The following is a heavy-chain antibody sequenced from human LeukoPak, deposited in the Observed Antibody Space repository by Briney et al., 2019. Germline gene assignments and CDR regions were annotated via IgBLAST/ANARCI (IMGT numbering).Heavy chain of an antibody. Sequence: SGGSLRLSCGASGLTFNNNPLSWVRQAPGKGLEWVATTGTSGGTYYAASVKGRFTISRDNSKNTVYLQMNSLRGEDTAIYYCAKRVVGTTTSYYFDYWGQGTLVTVSS. CDR2: TGTSGGT. J-gene: IGHJ4*02. V-gene: IGHV3-23*01. CDR1: GLTFNNNP. CDR3: AKRVVGTTTSYYFDY. D-gene: IGHD2-21*02.